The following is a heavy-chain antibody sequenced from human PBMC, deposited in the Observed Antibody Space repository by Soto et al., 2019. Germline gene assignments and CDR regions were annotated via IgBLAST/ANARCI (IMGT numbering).Heavy chain of an antibody. CDR1: GFTFSSYS. Sequence: GGSLRLSCAASGFTFSSYSMNWVRQAPGKGLEWVSSISSSSSYIYYADSVKGRFTISRDNAKDSLYLQMNSLRAEDTAVYYCARELYAPGPLNFDYWGQGTLVTVSS. V-gene: IGHV3-21*01. CDR3: ARELYAPGPLNFDY. J-gene: IGHJ4*02. CDR2: ISSSSSYI. D-gene: IGHD3-16*01.